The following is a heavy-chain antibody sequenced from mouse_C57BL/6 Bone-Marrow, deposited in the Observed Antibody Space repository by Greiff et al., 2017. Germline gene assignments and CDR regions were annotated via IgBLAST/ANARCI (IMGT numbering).Heavy chain of an antibody. CDR1: GYTFTSYW. V-gene: IGHV1-55*01. Sequence: QVQLQQPGAELVKPGASVKMSCKASGYTFTSYWITWVKQRPGQGLEWIGDIYPGSGSTNYNEKFKSKATLTVDTSSSTAYMQLSSLTSEDAAVYYCARKEYYGSSQAWFAYWGQGTLVTVAA. CDR3: ARKEYYGSSQAWFAY. J-gene: IGHJ3*01. D-gene: IGHD1-1*01. CDR2: IYPGSGST.